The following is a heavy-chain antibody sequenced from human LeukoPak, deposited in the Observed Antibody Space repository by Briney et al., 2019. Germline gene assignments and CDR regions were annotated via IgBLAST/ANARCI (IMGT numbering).Heavy chain of an antibody. V-gene: IGHV3-30*04. J-gene: IGHJ4*02. CDR2: ISFDGGKK. CDR3: ATGDYYYSSTYQYYFDY. CDR1: GFTFGSYV. Sequence: TGGSLRLSCAASGFTFGSYVMHWVRQAPGKGLEWVAVISFDGGKKYYADSVKGRFTISRDNSKNTLYLQMNSLRAEDTAVYYCATGDYYYSSTYQYYFDYWGQGTLVTVSS. D-gene: IGHD3-22*01.